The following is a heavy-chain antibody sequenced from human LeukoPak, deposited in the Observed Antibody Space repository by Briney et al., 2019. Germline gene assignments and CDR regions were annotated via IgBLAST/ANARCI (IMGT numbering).Heavy chain of an antibody. Sequence: PGRSLRLSCAASGFIFHDYAMHWVRQAPGKGLEWVSGISWNSGRIGYADSVKGRFTISRDNAKNSLYLEMNTLRAEDLALYYCAKGYCTNIVCPFDYWGQGSLVTVSS. J-gene: IGHJ4*02. CDR3: AKGYCTNIVCPFDY. D-gene: IGHD2-8*01. CDR1: GFIFHDYA. CDR2: ISWNSGRI. V-gene: IGHV3-9*03.